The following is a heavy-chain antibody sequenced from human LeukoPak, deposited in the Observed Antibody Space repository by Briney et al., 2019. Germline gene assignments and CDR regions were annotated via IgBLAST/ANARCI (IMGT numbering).Heavy chain of an antibody. CDR1: GFTFSNYA. CDR2: ISSSGGIT. J-gene: IGHJ4*02. Sequence: GGSLRLSCAASGFTFSNYAMSWVRQAPGKGLEWVSAISSSGGITYYADSVKGRFTISRDKSKNTLYLQMSSLRAEDTAVYYCAKVAGYSYVGVYYFDYWGQGTLVTVSS. D-gene: IGHD5-18*01. V-gene: IGHV3-23*01. CDR3: AKVAGYSYVGVYYFDY.